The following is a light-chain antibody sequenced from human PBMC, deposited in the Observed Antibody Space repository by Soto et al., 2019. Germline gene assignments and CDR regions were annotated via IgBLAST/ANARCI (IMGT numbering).Light chain of an antibody. Sequence: QLTQSPSSLSASVGYRVFITSLASQSVSRSLNWYQQKTGQAPKLLIYAASTLHSGVPSRFSGSGSGTEFTLTISSLQPEDFATYYCQQNAIVPPWTFGQGTKVDIK. V-gene: IGKV1-39*01. CDR2: AAS. J-gene: IGKJ1*01. CDR3: QQNAIVPPWT. CDR1: QSVSRS.